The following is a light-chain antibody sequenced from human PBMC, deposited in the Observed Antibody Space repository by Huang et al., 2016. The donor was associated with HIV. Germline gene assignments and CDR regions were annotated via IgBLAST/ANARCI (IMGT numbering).Light chain of an antibody. CDR1: QTVNNN. V-gene: IGKV3D-15*01. J-gene: IGKJ1*01. Sequence: EIVMTQSPATLSVFPGERATLSCRASQTVNNNLAWYQQKPGQAPRLLICGAFTRATGIPVRFSASGCGTEFTLAISSLQSEDFAVYYCQQYNNWPPWTVGQGTKVEIK. CDR2: GAF. CDR3: QQYNNWPPWT.